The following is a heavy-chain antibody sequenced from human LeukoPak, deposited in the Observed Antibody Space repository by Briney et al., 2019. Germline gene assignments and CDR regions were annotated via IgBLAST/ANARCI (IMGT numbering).Heavy chain of an antibody. V-gene: IGHV3-7*01. CDR3: ARDRGYYDSSGYPTH. D-gene: IGHD3-22*01. CDR1: GFTFSGYW. Sequence: GGSLRLSCAASGFTFSGYWMSWVRQAPGKGLEWVANIKQDGSEKYYVDSVKGRFTISRDNAKNSLYLQMNSLRAEDTAVYYCARDRGYYDSSGYPTHWGQGTLVTVSS. CDR2: IKQDGSEK. J-gene: IGHJ4*02.